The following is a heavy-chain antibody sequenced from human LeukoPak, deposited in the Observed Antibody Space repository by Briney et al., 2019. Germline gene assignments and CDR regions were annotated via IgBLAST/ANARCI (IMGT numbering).Heavy chain of an antibody. CDR1: GVSLNGYY. Sequence: SETLSLTCAVSGVSLNGYYWGWIRQTPGKGLERIGEINHSGRTNYNPSLKSRVTISADTSKNQFSLELRSVTAADTAVYYCARTPGQKRTQKYYFDYWGQGTLVTVSS. D-gene: IGHD3/OR15-3a*01. J-gene: IGHJ4*02. V-gene: IGHV4-34*01. CDR2: INHSGRT. CDR3: ARTPGQKRTQKYYFDY.